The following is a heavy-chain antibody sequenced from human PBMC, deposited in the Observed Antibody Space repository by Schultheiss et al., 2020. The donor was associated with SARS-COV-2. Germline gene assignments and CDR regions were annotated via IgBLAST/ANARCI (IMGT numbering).Heavy chain of an antibody. CDR3: ARSSGYYYPPHWDY. Sequence: GGSLRLSCAASGFTFSSYAIHWVRQAPGKGLEWVAVISYDGSNKYYADSVKGRFTISRDNSKNTLYLQMNSLRAEDTAVYYCARSSGYYYPPHWDYWGQGTLVTVSS. CDR1: GFTFSSYA. CDR2: ISYDGSNK. V-gene: IGHV3-30*01. J-gene: IGHJ4*02. D-gene: IGHD3-22*01.